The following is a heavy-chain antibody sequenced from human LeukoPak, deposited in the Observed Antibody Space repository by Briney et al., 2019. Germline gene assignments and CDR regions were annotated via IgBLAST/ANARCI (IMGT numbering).Heavy chain of an antibody. J-gene: IGHJ4*02. CDR2: IIPIFGTA. CDR3: ARDYGDYRQSYFDY. Sequence: SVKVPCKASGGTFSSYAISWVRQAPGQGLEWMGGIIPIFGTANYAQKFQGRVTITADESTSTAYMELSSLRSEDTAVYYCARDYGDYRQSYFDYWGQGTLVTVSS. D-gene: IGHD4-17*01. V-gene: IGHV1-69*13. CDR1: GGTFSSYA.